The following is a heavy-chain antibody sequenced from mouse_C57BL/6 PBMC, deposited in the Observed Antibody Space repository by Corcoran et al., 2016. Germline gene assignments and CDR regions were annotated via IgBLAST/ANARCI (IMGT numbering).Heavy chain of an antibody. CDR3: ARGGAIYSNYGY. J-gene: IGHJ2*01. CDR1: GYTFTTYG. V-gene: IGHV9-3*01. D-gene: IGHD2-5*01. CDR2: INTYSGVP. Sequence: QIQLVQSGPELKKPGETVKISCKASGYTFTTYGMSWVKQAPGKGLKWMGWINTYSGVPTYADDFKGRFAFSLETSASTAYLQINNLKNEDTATYFCARGGAIYSNYGYWGQGTTLTVSS.